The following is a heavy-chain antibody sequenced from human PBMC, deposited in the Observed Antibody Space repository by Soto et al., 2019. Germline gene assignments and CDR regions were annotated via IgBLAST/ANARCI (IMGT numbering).Heavy chain of an antibody. V-gene: IGHV1-18*01. CDR1: GYTFSNYG. CDR3: ARVVPGAEAWFGP. Sequence: ASVKVSCKTSGYTFSNYGIAWVRQAPGQPLEWLGWISLYSDGTNYAQKFQGRVSMTTDTSTTTAYMELRSLRSDDTAVYYCARVVPGAEAWFGPWGQGTPVTVSS. CDR2: ISLYSDGT. D-gene: IGHD2-2*01. J-gene: IGHJ5*02.